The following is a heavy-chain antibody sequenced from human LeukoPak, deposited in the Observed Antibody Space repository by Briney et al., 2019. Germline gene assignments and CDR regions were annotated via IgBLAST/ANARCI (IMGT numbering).Heavy chain of an antibody. Sequence: GGSLRLSCAASGFTFSSYSMNWVRQAPGKGLKWVSSISSSSSYIYYADSVKGRFTISRDNAKNSLYLQMNSLRAEDTAVYYCASALNYYDSSGYYFKGSEFDPWGQGTLVTVSS. D-gene: IGHD3-22*01. CDR2: ISSSSSYI. CDR3: ASALNYYDSSGYYFKGSEFDP. CDR1: GFTFSSYS. V-gene: IGHV3-21*01. J-gene: IGHJ5*02.